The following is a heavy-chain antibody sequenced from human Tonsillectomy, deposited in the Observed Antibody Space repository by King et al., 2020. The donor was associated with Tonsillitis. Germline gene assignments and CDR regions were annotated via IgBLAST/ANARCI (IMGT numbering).Heavy chain of an antibody. Sequence: QLVQSGGGLVQPGRSLRLSCAASGFIFDDYAMHWVRQAPGKCLEWVSGISWNSGRLDDADSVKGRFTIARDNAKNSLFLEMNSLRAEDTALYYCAKDLVYGSGGYYFDYWGQGTLVTVSS. CDR2: ISWNSGRL. CDR3: AKDLVYGSGGYYFDY. V-gene: IGHV3-9*01. D-gene: IGHD3-10*01. CDR1: GFIFDDYA. J-gene: IGHJ4*02.